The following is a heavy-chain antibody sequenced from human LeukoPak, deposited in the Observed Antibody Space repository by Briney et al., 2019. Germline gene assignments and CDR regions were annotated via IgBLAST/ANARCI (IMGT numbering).Heavy chain of an antibody. Sequence: PTETLSLTCSLSGASISSYYWSSIRQPAGKGLEWIGRIYTSGTTNYNPSLKSRVTMSVDTSKNQFSLKLSSVTAPDTAVYYCARDEGTVVTSADPYNWYDPWGQGTLVTVSS. D-gene: IGHD4-23*01. CDR1: GASISSYY. J-gene: IGHJ5*02. CDR2: IYTSGTT. CDR3: ARDEGTVVTSADPYNWYDP. V-gene: IGHV4-4*07.